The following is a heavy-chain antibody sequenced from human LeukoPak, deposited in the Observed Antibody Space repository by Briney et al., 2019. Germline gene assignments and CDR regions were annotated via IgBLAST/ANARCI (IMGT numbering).Heavy chain of an antibody. D-gene: IGHD3-10*01. CDR1: GGTFNTSP. J-gene: IGHJ4*02. CDR2: ITSKFNII. Sequence: GASVKVSCKASGGTFNTSPLHWVRQAPGQGLEWMGGITSKFNIIKYAQKFQGRVTITADESTSTAYMELSGLRSEDTAMYYCAREAMTGSGTRGEDYWGQGTLVTVSS. CDR3: AREAMTGSGTRGEDY. V-gene: IGHV1-69*13.